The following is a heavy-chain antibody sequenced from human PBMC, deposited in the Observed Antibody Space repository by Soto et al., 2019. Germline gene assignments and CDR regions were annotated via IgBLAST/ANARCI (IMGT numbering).Heavy chain of an antibody. D-gene: IGHD3-9*01. V-gene: IGHV3-23*01. CDR1: GFTFSSYA. CDR2: ISGSGGST. Sequence: PGGSLRLSCAASGFTFSSYAMSWVRQAPGKGLEWVSAISGSGGSTYYADSVKGRFTISRDNSKNTLYLQMNSLRAEDTAVYYCALRPSYYDILTGYPFDYWGQGTLVTVSS. CDR3: ALRPSYYDILTGYPFDY. J-gene: IGHJ4*02.